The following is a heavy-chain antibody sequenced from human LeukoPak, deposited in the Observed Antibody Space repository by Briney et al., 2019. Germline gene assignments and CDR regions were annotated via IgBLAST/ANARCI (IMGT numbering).Heavy chain of an antibody. CDR2: IYTSGST. V-gene: IGHV4-4*07. J-gene: IGHJ4*02. CDR1: GGSISSYY. D-gene: IGHD6-13*01. CDR3: ARVRLAAAGRARYFDY. Sequence: SETLSLTCTVSGGSISSYYWSWIRQPAGKGLEWIGRIYTSGSTNYNPSLKSRVTMSVDTSKNQFSLKLSSVTAADTAVYYCARVRLAAAGRARYFDYWGQGTLVTVSS.